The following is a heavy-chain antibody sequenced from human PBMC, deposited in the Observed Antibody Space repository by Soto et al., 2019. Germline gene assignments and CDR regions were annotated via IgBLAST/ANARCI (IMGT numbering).Heavy chain of an antibody. CDR2: IGTDGDT. CDR3: ASGGLYI. Sequence: EVQLVESGGGLVQPGGSLRLSCAASGFTFSNYDMHWVRQTSGKGLEWVAGIGTDGDTFYPGSVKGRFSISREDAKNSFYLQMNSLRAEDTAVYYCASGGLYICGQGTLVTVS. CDR1: GFTFSNYD. J-gene: IGHJ4*02. D-gene: IGHD3-16*01. V-gene: IGHV3-13*01.